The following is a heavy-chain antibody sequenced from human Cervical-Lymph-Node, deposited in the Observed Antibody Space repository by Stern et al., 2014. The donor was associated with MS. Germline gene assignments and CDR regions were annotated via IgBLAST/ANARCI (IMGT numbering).Heavy chain of an antibody. J-gene: IGHJ6*02. CDR2: SIPIVGTA. Sequence: VQLVESGAEVKKPGSSVKVSCKASGGTFSSYAISWVRQAPGQGLEWMGGSIPIVGTANYAQKFQGRVTITADESTSTAYMELSSLRSEDTAVYYCARDLNVLTYYDFWDVWGQGTTVTVSS. CDR3: ARDLNVLTYYDFWDV. CDR1: GGTFSSYA. D-gene: IGHD3-3*01. V-gene: IGHV1-69*01.